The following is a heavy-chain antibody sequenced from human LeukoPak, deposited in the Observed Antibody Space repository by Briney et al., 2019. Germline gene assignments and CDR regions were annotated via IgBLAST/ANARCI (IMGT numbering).Heavy chain of an antibody. J-gene: IGHJ6*03. D-gene: IGHD3-9*01. Sequence: SETLSLTCTVSGGSISSSSYYWGWIRQPPGKGLEWIGSIYYSGSTYYNPSLKSRVTISVDTSKNQFSLKLSSVTAADTAVYYCASTPRIDNYYYYMDVWGKGTTVTVSS. CDR3: ASTPRIDNYYYYMDV. CDR2: IYYSGST. CDR1: GGSISSSSYY. V-gene: IGHV4-39*01.